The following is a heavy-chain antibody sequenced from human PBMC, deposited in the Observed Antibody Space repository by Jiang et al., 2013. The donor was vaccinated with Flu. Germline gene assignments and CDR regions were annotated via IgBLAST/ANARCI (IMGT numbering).Heavy chain of an antibody. D-gene: IGHD4-17*01. CDR2: IWYDGSNK. V-gene: IGHV3-33*01. J-gene: IGHJ4*02. CDR3: ARVFLDGDYSFDY. CDR1: GFTFSSYG. Sequence: LLESGGGVVQPGRSLRLSCAASGFTFSSYGMHWVRQAPGKGLEWVAVIWYDGSNKYYADSVKGRFTISRDNSKNTLYLQMNSLRAEDTAVYYCARVFLDGDYSFDYWGQGTLVTVSS.